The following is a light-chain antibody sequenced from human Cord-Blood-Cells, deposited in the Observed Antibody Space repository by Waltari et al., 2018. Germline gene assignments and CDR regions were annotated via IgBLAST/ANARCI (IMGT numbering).Light chain of an antibody. CDR1: QSVSSY. CDR3: QQRSNWPPLT. V-gene: IGKV3-11*01. CDR2: DAS. J-gene: IGKJ4*01. Sequence: EIVLTQSPSTLYFSPEERATPSCRASQSVSSYLACYQQKPGPAPRLLIYDASNRATGSPARFSGSGSGTDFTITISSLEPEDFAVYYCQQRSNWPPLTFGGGTKVEIK.